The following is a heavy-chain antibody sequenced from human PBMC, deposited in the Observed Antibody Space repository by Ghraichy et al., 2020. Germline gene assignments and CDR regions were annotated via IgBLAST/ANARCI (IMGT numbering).Heavy chain of an antibody. V-gene: IGHV4-61*09. Sequence: SETLSLTCSFSGGAISSGSYYWSWIRQPAGKGLEWIGHIYTSGSTYYNPSLKSRVIISVDTSQNQFSLKLNSVTAADTAVYYCARRGHDILTGHFSDDWGQGTLVTVSS. J-gene: IGHJ4*02. D-gene: IGHD3-9*01. CDR3: ARRGHDILTGHFSDD. CDR2: IYTSGST. CDR1: GGAISSGSYY.